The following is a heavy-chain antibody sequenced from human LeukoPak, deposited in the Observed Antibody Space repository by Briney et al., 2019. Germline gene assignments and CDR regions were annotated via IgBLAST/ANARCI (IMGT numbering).Heavy chain of an antibody. V-gene: IGHV1-69*13. D-gene: IGHD3-16*01. Sequence: SVKVSCTASGGTFSSYAISWVRQAPGQGLEWMGGIIPIFGTANYAQKFQGRVTITADESTSTAYMELSSLRSEDTAVYYCARDRDYDYVWGSPRHYFDYWGQGTLVTVSS. CDR2: IIPIFGTA. CDR3: ARDRDYDYVWGSPRHYFDY. CDR1: GGTFSSYA. J-gene: IGHJ4*02.